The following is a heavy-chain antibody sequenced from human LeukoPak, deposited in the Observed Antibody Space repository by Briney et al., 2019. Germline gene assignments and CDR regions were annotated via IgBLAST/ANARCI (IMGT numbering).Heavy chain of an antibody. Sequence: SETLSLTCTVSGGSVSSYYWTWIRQAPGRGLEWIGYIYYSGSSNYNPSLRSRVTISVDTSKNQFSLKLSSVTAADTAVYYCAREAITGTRFDPWGQGTLVTVSS. D-gene: IGHD1-20*01. CDR2: IYYSGSS. CDR3: AREAITGTRFDP. V-gene: IGHV4-59*02. CDR1: GGSVSSYY. J-gene: IGHJ5*02.